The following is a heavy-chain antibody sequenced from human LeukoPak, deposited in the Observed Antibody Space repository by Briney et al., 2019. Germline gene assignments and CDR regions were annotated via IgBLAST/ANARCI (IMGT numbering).Heavy chain of an antibody. D-gene: IGHD3-22*01. V-gene: IGHV3-53*01. CDR1: GFTVSSVY. J-gene: IGHJ4*02. CDR3: ARGQPYYYDSRGYSVPHD. Sequence: GGSLRLSCPAYGFTVSSVYMSWVRQAPGKGLEWVSLIYSAGTTYYADSVKGRFIISRDNSKNTLYLQMNSLRAEDTAVYYCARGQPYYYDSRGYSVPHDWGQGTLVTVSS. CDR2: IYSAGTT.